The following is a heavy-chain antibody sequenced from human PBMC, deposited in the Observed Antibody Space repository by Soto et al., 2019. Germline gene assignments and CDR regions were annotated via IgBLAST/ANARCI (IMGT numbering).Heavy chain of an antibody. CDR1: GFTFSSYA. Sequence: GGSLRLSCAASGFTFSSYAMSWVRQAPGKGLEWVSAISGSGGSTYYADSVKGRFTISRDNSKNTLYLQMNSLRAEDTAVYYCAKGSTDEVEVPAAMLSYYYYYMDVWGKGTTVTVSS. D-gene: IGHD2-2*01. CDR2: ISGSGGST. J-gene: IGHJ6*03. CDR3: AKGSTDEVEVPAAMLSYYYYYMDV. V-gene: IGHV3-23*01.